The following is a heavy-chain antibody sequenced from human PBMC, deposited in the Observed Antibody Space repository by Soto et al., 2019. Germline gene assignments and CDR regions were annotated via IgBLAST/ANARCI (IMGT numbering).Heavy chain of an antibody. Sequence: VQLMESGGGLVQPGGSLRLSCAASGFSFSTSWMHWVRQAPGKGLVWVSRINSGGTTTNSADSMKGRFSISRDNDKNTLYLEMNNLSAEDTAVYFCARGPTGWYGYDYWGQGTLVTVSS. CDR2: INSGGTTT. CDR1: GFSFSTSW. CDR3: ARGPTGWYGYDY. D-gene: IGHD6-19*01. J-gene: IGHJ4*02. V-gene: IGHV3-74*01.